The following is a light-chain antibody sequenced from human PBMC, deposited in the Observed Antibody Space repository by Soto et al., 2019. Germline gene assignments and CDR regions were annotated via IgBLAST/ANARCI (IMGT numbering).Light chain of an antibody. CDR3: QSYDSSLIGWV. V-gene: IGLV1-40*01. CDR2: GNS. Sequence: QSVLTQPPSVSGAPGQRVTISCTGSSSNIGAHYDVHWYQQLPGTAPKLLIYGNSNRLSGVPDRFSGSKSGTSASLAITGLQAEDEADYYCQSYDSSLIGWVFGGGTKLTVL. J-gene: IGLJ3*02. CDR1: SSNIGAHYD.